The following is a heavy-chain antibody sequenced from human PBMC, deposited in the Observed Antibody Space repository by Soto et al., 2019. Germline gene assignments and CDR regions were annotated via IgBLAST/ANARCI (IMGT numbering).Heavy chain of an antibody. CDR3: AREIKLQRYNWFDP. J-gene: IGHJ5*02. Sequence: ASVKVSCKASGYTFTSYAMHWVRQAPGQRLEWMGWINAGNGNTKYSQKFQGRVTITRDTSASTAYMELSSLRSEDTAVYYCAREIKLQRYNWFDPWGQGTLVTVSS. D-gene: IGHD2-15*01. CDR1: GYTFTSYA. CDR2: INAGNGNT. V-gene: IGHV1-3*01.